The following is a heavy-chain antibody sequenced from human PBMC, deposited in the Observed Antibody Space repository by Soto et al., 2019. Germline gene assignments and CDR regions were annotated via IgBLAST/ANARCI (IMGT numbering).Heavy chain of an antibody. V-gene: IGHV4-39*01. Sequence: SETLSLTCNVSGGSVSSSSYYWGWIRQAPGKGLEWIVSTYYSAGTYYNPSLKSRVTTSMDASKNQFSLTVTSVTAADTAIYYCARHASRGYSSSWYFEDWGQGTPVTVSS. CDR2: TYYSAGT. CDR3: ARHASRGYSSSWYFED. CDR1: GGSVSSSSYY. D-gene: IGHD6-13*01. J-gene: IGHJ4*02.